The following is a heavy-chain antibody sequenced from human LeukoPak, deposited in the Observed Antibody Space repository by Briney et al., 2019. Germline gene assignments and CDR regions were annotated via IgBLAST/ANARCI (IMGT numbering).Heavy chain of an antibody. V-gene: IGHV3-30*02. CDR1: GFTFSNYG. Sequence: GGSLRLSCAASGFTFSNYGMHWVRQAPGKGLAWVAFIRYDGSNKSYADSVKGRFTISRGNSKNTQYLQMNSLRAEDTALYYCAELGITMIGGVWGKGTTVTISS. J-gene: IGHJ6*04. D-gene: IGHD3-10*02. CDR2: IRYDGSNK. CDR3: AELGITMIGGV.